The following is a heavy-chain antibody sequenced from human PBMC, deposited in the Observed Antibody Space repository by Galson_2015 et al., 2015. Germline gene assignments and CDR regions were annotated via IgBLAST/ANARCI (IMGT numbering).Heavy chain of an antibody. CDR1: GFTFSGYG. D-gene: IGHD6-6*01. Sequence: SLRLSCAASGFTFSGYGIHWVRQAPGKGLEWVAVISYDGSNEHYADSVKGRFTISRDNSKNTLYLQMNSLRAEDTAVYYCAKDLGIAARYYYGMDVWGQGTTVTVSS. CDR3: AKDLGIAARYYYGMDV. CDR2: ISYDGSNE. V-gene: IGHV3-30*18. J-gene: IGHJ6*02.